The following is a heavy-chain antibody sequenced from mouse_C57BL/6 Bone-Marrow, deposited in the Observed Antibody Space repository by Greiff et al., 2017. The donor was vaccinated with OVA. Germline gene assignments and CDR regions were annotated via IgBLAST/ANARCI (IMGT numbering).Heavy chain of an antibody. CDR1: GYTFTDYE. Sequence: VKLQESGAELVRPGASVTLSCKASGYTFTDYEMHWVKQTPVHGLEWIGAIDPETGGTAYNQKFKGKAILTADKSSSTAYMELRSLTSEDSAVYYCTRCWDYYAMDYWGQGTSVTVSS. J-gene: IGHJ4*01. V-gene: IGHV1-15*01. CDR3: TRCWDYYAMDY. D-gene: IGHD4-1*01. CDR2: IDPETGGT.